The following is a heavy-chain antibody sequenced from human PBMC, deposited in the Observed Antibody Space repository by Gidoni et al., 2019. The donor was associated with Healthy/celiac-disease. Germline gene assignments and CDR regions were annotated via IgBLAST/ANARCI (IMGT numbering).Heavy chain of an antibody. CDR3: TSAYYYGSGSYMFDY. J-gene: IGHJ4*02. CDR2: IRSKAYGGTT. CDR1: GFTLGDDA. Sequence: EVQLVESGGGLVKPGRSLRLSCTASGFTLGDDALSWFRQAPGKGLDWVGFIRSKAYGGTTEYAASVKGRFTISRDDSESNAYLQINSLKTEDTAVYYCTSAYYYGSGSYMFDYWGQGTLVTVSS. V-gene: IGHV3-49*05. D-gene: IGHD3-10*01.